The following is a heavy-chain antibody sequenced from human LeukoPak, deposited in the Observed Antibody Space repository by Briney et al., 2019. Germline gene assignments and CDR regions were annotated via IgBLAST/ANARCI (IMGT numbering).Heavy chain of an antibody. CDR2: IIPIFGTA. V-gene: IGHV1-69*05. J-gene: IGHJ4*02. Sequence: SVKVSCKASGGTFSSYAISWVRQAPGQGLEWMGGIIPIFGTANYAQKFQGRVTITTDESTSTAYMGLSSLRSEDTAVYYCARGRRVEMALLDYWGQGTLVTVSS. CDR1: GGTFSSYA. D-gene: IGHD5-24*01. CDR3: ARGRRVEMALLDY.